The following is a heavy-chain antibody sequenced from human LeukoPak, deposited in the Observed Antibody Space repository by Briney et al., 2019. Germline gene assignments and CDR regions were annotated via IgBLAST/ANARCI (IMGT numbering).Heavy chain of an antibody. D-gene: IGHD3-3*01. Sequence: PGGSLRLSCAASGFTFSSYGMHWVRQAPGKGLEWVAFIRYDGSNKYYADSVKGRFTISRDNSKNTLYLQMNSLRAEDTAVYYCAREGAYDFWSGLNYYYYYMDVWGKGTTVTVSS. V-gene: IGHV3-30*02. CDR3: AREGAYDFWSGLNYYYYYMDV. CDR1: GFTFSSYG. CDR2: IRYDGSNK. J-gene: IGHJ6*03.